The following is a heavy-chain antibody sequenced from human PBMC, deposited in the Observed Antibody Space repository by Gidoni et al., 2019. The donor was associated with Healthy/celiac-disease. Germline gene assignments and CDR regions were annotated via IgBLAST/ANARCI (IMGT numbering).Heavy chain of an antibody. Sequence: QVQLLESGGSVVQPGRSLRLSCAASGFTFSSYGMHWVRQAPGKGLEWVAVISYDGSNKYYADSVKGRFTISRDNSKNTLYLQMNSLRAEDTAVYYCAKEEVAAAAPGHNWFDPWGQGTLVTVSS. J-gene: IGHJ5*02. CDR1: GFTFSSYG. V-gene: IGHV3-30*18. D-gene: IGHD6-13*01. CDR2: ISYDGSNK. CDR3: AKEEVAAAAPGHNWFDP.